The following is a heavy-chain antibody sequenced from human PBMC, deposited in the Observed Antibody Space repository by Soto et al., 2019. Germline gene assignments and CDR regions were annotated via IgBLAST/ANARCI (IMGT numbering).Heavy chain of an antibody. CDR1: GDSVSSNSAA. CDR2: TYYRSKWYN. CDR3: ASEAQYYYGPGSPGAAFDI. V-gene: IGHV6-1*01. D-gene: IGHD3-10*01. J-gene: IGHJ3*02. Sequence: SQTLSLTCVISGDSVSSNSAAWNWIRQSPSRGLEWLGRTYYRSKWYNDYAVSVKSRITINPDTSKNQFSLQLNSVTPEDTAVYYCASEAQYYYGPGSPGAAFDIWGQGTMVTVSS.